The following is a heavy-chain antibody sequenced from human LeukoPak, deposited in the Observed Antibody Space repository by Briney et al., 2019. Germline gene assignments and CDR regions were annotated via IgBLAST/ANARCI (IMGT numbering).Heavy chain of an antibody. D-gene: IGHD6-13*01. CDR3: ARDQGIAEGLDAFDI. V-gene: IGHV3-21*01. CDR1: GFTFSSYS. J-gene: IGHJ3*02. Sequence: GRSLRLSCAASGFTFSSYSMNWVRQAPGKGLEWVSSISSSSSYIYYADSVKGRFTISRDNAKNSLYLQMNSLRAEDTAVYYCARDQGIAEGLDAFDIWGQGTMVTVSS. CDR2: ISSSSSYI.